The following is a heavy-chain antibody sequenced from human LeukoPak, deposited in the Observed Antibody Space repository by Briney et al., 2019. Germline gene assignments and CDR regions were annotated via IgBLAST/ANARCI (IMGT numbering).Heavy chain of an antibody. V-gene: IGHV3-23*01. CDR2: ISRSGGST. D-gene: IGHD3/OR15-3a*01. J-gene: IGHJ3*01. CDR3: SRKGAGLHAFDL. CDR1: GFTVSNYG. Sequence: GGSLRLSCAASGFTVSNYGMSWVRQAPGKGLEWVSSISRSGGSTHYADSVKGRFVISRDTSKNTLHLQMNSLTAGDTAVYYCSRKGAGLHAFDLWGQGTVVTVSS.